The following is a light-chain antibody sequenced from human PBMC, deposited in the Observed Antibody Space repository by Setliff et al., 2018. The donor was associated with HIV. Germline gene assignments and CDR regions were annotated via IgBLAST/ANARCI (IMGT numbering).Light chain of an antibody. CDR1: SSDVGSYDF. CDR3: ASYRPNDLGV. CDR2: DVS. Sequence: SALIQPASVSGSPGQSVTVSCTGTSSDVGSYDFVSWYQQLPGKAPKLLIYDVSDRPSGVSHRFSGSKSGNTASLTISGLQSGDEADYYCASYRPNDLGVFGTGTKVTVL. J-gene: IGLJ1*01. V-gene: IGLV2-14*03.